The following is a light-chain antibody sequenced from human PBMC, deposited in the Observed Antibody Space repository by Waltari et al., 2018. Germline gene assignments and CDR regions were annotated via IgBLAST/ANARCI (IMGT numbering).Light chain of an antibody. CDR3: QKYVNLPAT. J-gene: IGKJ1*01. CDR2: HAS. V-gene: IGKV3-20*01. Sequence: SCKASRVFGRYLAWYRDNPCQTPWFLFDHASTRATGNPDRFSGSGSVTDFSLTISRLESEDFAVYYCQKYVNLPATFGQGTKVEIK. CDR1: RVFGRY.